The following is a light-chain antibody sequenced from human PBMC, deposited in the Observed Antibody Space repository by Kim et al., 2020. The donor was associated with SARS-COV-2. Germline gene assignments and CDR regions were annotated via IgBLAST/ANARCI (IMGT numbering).Light chain of an antibody. CDR1: QCVYAW. J-gene: IGKJ2*01. CDR3: QQYDSYSYI. CDR2: GGN. V-gene: IGKV1-5*01. Sequence: APVGERVQIARRDSQCVYAWVALYQQTTGKAPKMGIYGGNTLKTGVPSSFNGRGSETTFTLTISSVQPDDFATYYCQQYDSYSYILCQGTKLEI.